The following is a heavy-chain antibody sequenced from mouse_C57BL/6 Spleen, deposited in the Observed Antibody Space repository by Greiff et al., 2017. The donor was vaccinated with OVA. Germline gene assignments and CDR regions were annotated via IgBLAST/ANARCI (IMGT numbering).Heavy chain of an antibody. CDR1: GYAFSSSW. Sequence: QVQLQQSGPELVKPGASVKISCKASGYAFSSSWMNWVKQRPGKGLEWIGRIYPGDGDTNYNGKFKGKATLTADKSSSTAYMQLSSLTSEDSAVYFCAGLLRGYAMDYWGQGTSVTVSS. CDR2: IYPGDGDT. CDR3: AGLLRGYAMDY. J-gene: IGHJ4*01. D-gene: IGHD2-3*01. V-gene: IGHV1-82*01.